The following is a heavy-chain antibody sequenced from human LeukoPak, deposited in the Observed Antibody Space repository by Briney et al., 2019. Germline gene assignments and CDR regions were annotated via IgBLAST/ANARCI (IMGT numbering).Heavy chain of an antibody. CDR2: IDPSGEST. V-gene: IGHV1-46*01. CDR1: GYTFTRFF. J-gene: IGHJ4*02. CDR3: ARDGLVTTTQIDY. Sequence: ASVKVSCKASGYTFTRFFIHWVRQAPGQGLEWMGVIDPSGESTTYAQKFQGRVTLTSDTSKSTVYMEMSSLRSEDTAVYYCARDGLVTTTQIDYWGQGTLVTVSS. D-gene: IGHD4-17*01.